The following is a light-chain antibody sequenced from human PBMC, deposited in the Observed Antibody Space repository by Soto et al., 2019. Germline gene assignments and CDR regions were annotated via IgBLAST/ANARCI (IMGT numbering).Light chain of an antibody. CDR1: QSVSSSY. J-gene: IGKJ3*01. V-gene: IGKV3-20*01. Sequence: EIVLTQSPGTLSLSPGERATLSCRASQSVSSSYLGWYQQKPGQAPRLLIYGASSRATGIPDRFSGSESGTDFTLTISILEPEDFAVYYCQQYGSSFSFTFGPGTKVDIK. CDR3: QQYGSSFSFT. CDR2: GAS.